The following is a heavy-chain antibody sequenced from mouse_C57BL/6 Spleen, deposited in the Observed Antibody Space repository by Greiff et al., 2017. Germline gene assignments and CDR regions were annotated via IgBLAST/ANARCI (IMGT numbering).Heavy chain of an antibody. CDR3: ARHDTAQGYYAMDY. CDR2: ISNLAYSI. V-gene: IGHV5-15*01. CDR1: GFTFSDYG. D-gene: IGHD3-2*02. J-gene: IGHJ4*01. Sequence: EVQGVESGGGLVQPGGSLKLSCAASGFTFSDYGMAWVRQAPRKGPEWVAFISNLAYSIYYADTVTGRFTISRENAKNTLYLEMSSLRSEDTAMYYCARHDTAQGYYAMDYWGQGTSVTVSS.